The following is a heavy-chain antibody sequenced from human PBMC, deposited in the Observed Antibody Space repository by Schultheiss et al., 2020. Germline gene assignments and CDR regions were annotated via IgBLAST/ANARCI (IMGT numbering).Heavy chain of an antibody. Sequence: SQTLSLTCTVSGGSISSSSYYWSWIRQPPGKGLEWIGEINHSGSTNYNPSLKSRVTISVDTSKNQFSLKLSSVTAADTAVYYCARGNDSSGYYLGFDYWGQGTLVTVSS. CDR1: GGSISSSSYY. CDR3: ARGNDSSGYYLGFDY. CDR2: INHSGST. J-gene: IGHJ4*02. V-gene: IGHV4-39*07. D-gene: IGHD3-22*01.